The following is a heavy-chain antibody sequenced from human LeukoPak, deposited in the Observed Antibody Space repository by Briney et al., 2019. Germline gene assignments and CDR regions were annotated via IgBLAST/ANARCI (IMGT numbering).Heavy chain of an antibody. CDR3: AREDRIPYNWFDP. CDR2: IIPIFGTA. J-gene: IGHJ5*02. CDR1: GYTFTGYH. Sequence: RASVKVSCKASGYTFTGYHMHWVRQAPGQGLEWMGGIIPIFGTANYAQKFQGRVTITADESTSTAYMELSSLRSEDTAVYYCAREDRIPYNWFDPWGQGTLVTVSS. D-gene: IGHD5-18*01. V-gene: IGHV1-69*13.